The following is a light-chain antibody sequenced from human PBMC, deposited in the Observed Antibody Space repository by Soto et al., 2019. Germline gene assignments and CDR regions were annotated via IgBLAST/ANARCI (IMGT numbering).Light chain of an antibody. CDR3: QKYEDLPLT. J-gene: IGKJ4*01. V-gene: IGKV1-33*01. CDR2: AAS. CDR1: QSIANF. Sequence: DVQMTQSPSSLSASVGDRVTITCKANQSIANFLDWFQHKPGEAPKLLISAASHLELGVPSRFSGSRSGTDFVLDISNLQSEDVATYFCQKYEDLPLTFGGGTKVDI.